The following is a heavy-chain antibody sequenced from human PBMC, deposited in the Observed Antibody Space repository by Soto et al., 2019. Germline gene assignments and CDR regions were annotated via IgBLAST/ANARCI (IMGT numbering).Heavy chain of an antibody. CDR2: IWYDGSNK. J-gene: IGHJ4*02. CDR1: GFTFSSYG. V-gene: IGHV3-33*01. CDR3: ARDRRFLEWLLYY. D-gene: IGHD3-3*01. Sequence: GGSLRLSCAASGFTFSSYGMHWVRQAPGKGLEWVAVIWYDGSNKYYADSVKGRFTISRDNSKNTLYPQMNSLRAEDTAVYYCARDRRFLEWLLYYWGQGTLVTVS.